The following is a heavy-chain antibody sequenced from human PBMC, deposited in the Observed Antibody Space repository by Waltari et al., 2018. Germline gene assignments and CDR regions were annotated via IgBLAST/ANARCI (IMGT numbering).Heavy chain of an antibody. Sequence: QLQLQESGPGLVKPSETLSLTCTVSGGSISSSSYYWGWIRQPPGKGLEWIGSIYYSGGTYYNPALKSRVTISVDTSKNQFSLKLSSVTAANTAGYYCARHTQLRTCDYWGQGTLVTVSS. J-gene: IGHJ4*02. D-gene: IGHD3-16*01. CDR3: ARHTQLRTCDY. CDR1: GGSISSSSYY. V-gene: IGHV4-39*01. CDR2: IYYSGGT.